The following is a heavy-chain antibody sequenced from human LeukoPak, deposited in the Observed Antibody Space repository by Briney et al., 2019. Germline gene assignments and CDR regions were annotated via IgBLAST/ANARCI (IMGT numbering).Heavy chain of an antibody. V-gene: IGHV3-7*01. D-gene: IGHD5-24*01. CDR1: VFNSISYR. CDR2: IIQDESDR. J-gene: IGHJ4*02. Sequence: PGGSLRLSCAASVFNSISYRTSWVRQAPGKGLEWVASIIQDESDRYYMDSVLGRLSISRDNAKNSLYLQMTSLRVEDTAVYYCARWRWLQSEFDSWGQGTLVTVAS. CDR3: ARWRWLQSEFDS.